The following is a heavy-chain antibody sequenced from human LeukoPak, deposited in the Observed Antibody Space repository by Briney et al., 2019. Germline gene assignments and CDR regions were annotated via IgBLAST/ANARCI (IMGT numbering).Heavy chain of an antibody. CDR1: GFTFSNYG. D-gene: IGHD3-10*01. Sequence: GGSLRLSCAASGFTFSNYGMNWVRQAPGKGLEWVSFIDTSGRYVYYGDSAKGRFTISRDNAKNLLFLQMNGLRAEDTALYYCARGRSITLLRGVAMSDGFDIWGQGAMVAVSS. CDR3: ARGRSITLLRGVAMSDGFDI. V-gene: IGHV3-21*06. J-gene: IGHJ3*02. CDR2: IDTSGRYV.